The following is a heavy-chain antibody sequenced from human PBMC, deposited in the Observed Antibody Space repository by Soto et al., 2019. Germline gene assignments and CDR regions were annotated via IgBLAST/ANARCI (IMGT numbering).Heavy chain of an antibody. Sequence: PVGSLRLSCTASGFTVTKFAMSWVRQAPGKGLEWVSLLSGTADSTHYADSVKGRFTISRDDSKATLYLQMTGLRAEDTAVYYCAKDNGNYGSGTFAHWRPGTLVTVSS. CDR1: GFTVTKFA. CDR2: LSGTADST. V-gene: IGHV3-23*01. J-gene: IGHJ4*02. CDR3: AKDNGNYGSGTFAH. D-gene: IGHD3-16*01.